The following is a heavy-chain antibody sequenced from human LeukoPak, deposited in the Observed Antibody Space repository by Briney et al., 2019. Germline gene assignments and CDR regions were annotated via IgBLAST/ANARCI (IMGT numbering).Heavy chain of an antibody. V-gene: IGHV3-9*01. Sequence: PGRSLRLSCAASGFTFDDYAMHWVRQAPGKGLKWVPGISWNSGSIGYADSVKGRFTISRDNAKNSLYLQMNSLRAEDTALYYCAKDHDPYGDSPYFDYWGQGTLVTVSS. J-gene: IGHJ4*02. CDR3: AKDHDPYGDSPYFDY. CDR1: GFTFDDYA. CDR2: ISWNSGSI. D-gene: IGHD4-17*01.